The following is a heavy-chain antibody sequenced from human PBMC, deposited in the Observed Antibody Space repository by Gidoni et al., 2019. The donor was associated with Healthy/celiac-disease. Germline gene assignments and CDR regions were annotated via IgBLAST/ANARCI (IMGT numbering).Heavy chain of an antibody. CDR2: IYYSGST. J-gene: IGHJ4*02. V-gene: IGHV4-31*03. D-gene: IGHD6-19*01. CDR1: GGSISSGGYY. Sequence: QVQLQESGPGLVKPSQTLSLTCTVSGGSISSGGYYWSWIRQHPGKGLEWIGYIYYSGSTYYNPSLKSRVTISVDTSKNQFSLKLSSGTAADTAVYYCARTRGGHSSGWDDYFDYWGQGTLVTVSS. CDR3: ARTRGGHSSGWDDYFDY.